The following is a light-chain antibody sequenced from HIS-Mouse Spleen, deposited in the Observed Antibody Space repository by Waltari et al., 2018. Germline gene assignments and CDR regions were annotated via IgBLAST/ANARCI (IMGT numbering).Light chain of an antibody. J-gene: IGLJ2*01. CDR1: VLAKKY. CDR2: KDS. V-gene: IGLV3-27*01. Sequence: SYELTQPSSVSVSPGQTARIPCSGAVLAKKYARWFQQQPGQAPVLVSYKDSERPSGIPERFSGSSSGTTVTLTISGAQVEDEADYYCYSAADNNVVFGGGTKLTVL. CDR3: YSAADNNVV.